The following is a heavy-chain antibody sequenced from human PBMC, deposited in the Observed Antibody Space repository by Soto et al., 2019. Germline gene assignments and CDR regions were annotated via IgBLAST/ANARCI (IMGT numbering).Heavy chain of an antibody. CDR1: GYSFTSYW. D-gene: IGHD1-26*01. J-gene: IGHJ5*02. CDR3: ARHQDSGSYYYWFNP. V-gene: IGHV5-51*01. Sequence: PGESLKISCKGSGYSFTSYWIGWVRQMPGKGLEWMGIIYPGDSDTRYSPSFQGQVTISADKSISTAYLQWSSLKASDTAMYYCARHQDSGSYYYWFNPWGQGTLVTVSS. CDR2: IYPGDSDT.